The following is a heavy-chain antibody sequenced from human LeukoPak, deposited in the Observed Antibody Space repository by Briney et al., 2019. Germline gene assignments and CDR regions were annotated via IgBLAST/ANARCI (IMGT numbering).Heavy chain of an antibody. CDR3: ARGEINAYYMDV. V-gene: IGHV1-69*05. CDR1: GGTFSSYA. J-gene: IGHJ6*03. D-gene: IGHD2-8*01. Sequence: ASVKVSCKASGGTFSSYAISWVRQAPGQGLEWMGGIIPIFGTANYAQKFQGRVTITTDESTSTAYMGLSSLRSEDTAVYYCARGEINAYYMDVWGKGTTVTVSS. CDR2: IIPIFGTA.